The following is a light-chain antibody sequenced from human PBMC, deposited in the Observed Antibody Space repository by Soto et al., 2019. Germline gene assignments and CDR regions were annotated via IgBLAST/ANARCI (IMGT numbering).Light chain of an antibody. CDR3: QQRSNWPVT. Sequence: EIVLTQSPATLSLSPGERATLSCRASQSVSSYLAWYQQKPGQAPRLLIYDASNRATGIPARFSGSGSGTDFTLTISSLEPEDFAVYYCQQRSNWPVTFGQGTRVETK. CDR1: QSVSSY. CDR2: DAS. V-gene: IGKV3-11*01. J-gene: IGKJ1*01.